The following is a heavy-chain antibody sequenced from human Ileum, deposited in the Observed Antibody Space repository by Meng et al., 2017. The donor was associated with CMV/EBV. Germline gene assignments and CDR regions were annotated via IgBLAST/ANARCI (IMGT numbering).Heavy chain of an antibody. Sequence: GGSLRLSCAASRFTFSSYWMHWVRQAPGKGLVWVSRINTDGSTTTYADPVKGRFTISRDNAKNTLYLQMNSLRAEDTALYYCASLSGSWSFDYWDQGTLVTVSS. J-gene: IGHJ4*02. CDR3: ASLSGSWSFDY. V-gene: IGHV3-74*01. CDR2: INTDGSTT. CDR1: RFTFSSYW. D-gene: IGHD6-13*01.